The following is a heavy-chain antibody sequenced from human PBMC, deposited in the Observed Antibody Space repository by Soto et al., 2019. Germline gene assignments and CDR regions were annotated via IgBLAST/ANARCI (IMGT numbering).Heavy chain of an antibody. CDR1: GFSFSRYS. D-gene: IGHD2-21*02. CDR3: VIHTCPVDCYSLGY. CDR2: ISSSSTAI. Sequence: GGSLRLSCAVSGFSFSRYSMNWVRLASGKKIEWVSSISSSSTAIFYGDSVKGRFIISRDNAENSLYLQMNSLRAEDTVVYFCVIHTCPVDCYSLGYWGLGTLVTVSS. J-gene: IGHJ4*02. V-gene: IGHV3-21*01.